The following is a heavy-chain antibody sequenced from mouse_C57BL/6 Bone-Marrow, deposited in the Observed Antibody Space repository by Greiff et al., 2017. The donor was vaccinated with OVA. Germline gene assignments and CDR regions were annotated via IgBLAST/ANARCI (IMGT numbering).Heavy chain of an antibody. J-gene: IGHJ2*01. V-gene: IGHV2-2*01. Sequence: VKLMESGPGLVQPSQRLSITCTVSGFSLTSYGVHWVRQSPGKGLEWLGVIWSGGSTDYNAAFISRLSISKDNSKSQVFFKMNSLQADDTAIYYCARKEGRGNYFDYWGQGTTLTVSS. CDR3: ARKEGRGNYFDY. CDR2: IWSGGST. CDR1: GFSLTSYG.